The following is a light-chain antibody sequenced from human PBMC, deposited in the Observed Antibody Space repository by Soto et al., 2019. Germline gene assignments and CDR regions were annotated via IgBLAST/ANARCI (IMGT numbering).Light chain of an antibody. Sequence: DIKMTQSTSTLSASVGDRVSITCRASQSVSTWLAWYQQKPGKAPQLLIFKASTLESGVPSRFSGSGSGTEFTLTITSLQPDDCATYYCQQYNVHSPWTFGQGTKVEIK. J-gene: IGKJ1*01. V-gene: IGKV1-5*03. CDR1: QSVSTW. CDR2: KAS. CDR3: QQYNVHSPWT.